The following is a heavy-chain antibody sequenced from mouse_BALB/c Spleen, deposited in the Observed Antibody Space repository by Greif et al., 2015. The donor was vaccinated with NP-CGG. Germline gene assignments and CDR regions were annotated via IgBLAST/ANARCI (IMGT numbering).Heavy chain of an antibody. D-gene: IGHD2-3*01. J-gene: IGHJ3*01. V-gene: IGHV1-69*02. Sequence: LVESGAELVKPGASVKLSCKASGYTFTSYWMHWVKQRPGQGLEWIGEIDPSDSYTNYNQKFKGKATLTVDKSSSTAYMQLSSLTSEDSAVYYCARLDDGYWFAYWGQGTLVTVSA. CDR2: IDPSDSYT. CDR3: ARLDDGYWFAY. CDR1: GYTFTSYW.